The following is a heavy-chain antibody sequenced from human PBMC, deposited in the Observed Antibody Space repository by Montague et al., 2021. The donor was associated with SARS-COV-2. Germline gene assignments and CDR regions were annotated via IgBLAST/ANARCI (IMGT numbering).Heavy chain of an antibody. V-gene: IGHV4-4*07. D-gene: IGHD6-13*01. CDR3: ARDNAAGGRVFWWYFDL. CDR1: AATNSRHY. J-gene: IGHJ2*01. CDR2: IYMSRGY. Sequence: SETLSLTCTVYAATNSRHYWPLTRQPARTALGTTARIYMSRGYNSKPAMKRRVTMSEDTSKTQFSLKLRSVTAADTAVYYCARDNAAGGRVFWWYFDLWGRLSLVTVSS.